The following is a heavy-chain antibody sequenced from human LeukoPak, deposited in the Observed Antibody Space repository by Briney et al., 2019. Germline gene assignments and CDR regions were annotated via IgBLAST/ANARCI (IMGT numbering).Heavy chain of an antibody. CDR3: AREGAVYCTNGVCSTKYYYYYMDV. D-gene: IGHD2-8*01. V-gene: IGHV3-7*01. CDR1: GFTFSSYW. CDR2: IKQDGSEK. Sequence: GGSLRLSCAASGFTFSSYWMSWVRQAPGKGLEWVANIKQDGSEKYYVASVKGRFTISRDNAKNSLYLQMNSRRAEDTAVYYCAREGAVYCTNGVCSTKYYYYYMDVWGKGTTATVSS. J-gene: IGHJ6*03.